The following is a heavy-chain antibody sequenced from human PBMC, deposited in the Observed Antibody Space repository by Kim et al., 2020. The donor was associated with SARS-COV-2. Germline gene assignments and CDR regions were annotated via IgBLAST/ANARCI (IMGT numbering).Heavy chain of an antibody. J-gene: IGHJ6*03. CDR3: AKVGETEWFGELLTSYYYYYMDV. D-gene: IGHD3-10*01. CDR2: ISGSGGRT. V-gene: IGHV3-23*01. Sequence: GGSLRLSCAASGFTFSSYAMSWVRQAPGKGLEWVSAISGSGGRTYYADSVKGRFTISRDNSKNTLYVQMNSLRAEDTAVYYCAKVGETEWFGELLTSYYYYYMDVWGKGTTVTVSS. CDR1: GFTFSSYA.